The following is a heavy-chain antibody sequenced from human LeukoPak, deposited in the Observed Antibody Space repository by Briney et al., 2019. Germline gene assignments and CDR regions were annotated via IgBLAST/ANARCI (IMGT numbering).Heavy chain of an antibody. V-gene: IGHV4-59*01. Sequence: SETLSLTCTVSGGSISSYYWSWIRQPPGKGLEWIGYIYYSGSTNYNPSLKSRVTISVDTSKNQFSLKLSSVTAADTAVYYCAREGWGGAEFDYWGQGTLVTVSS. CDR3: AREGWGGAEFDY. D-gene: IGHD1-26*01. J-gene: IGHJ4*02. CDR2: IYYSGST. CDR1: GGSISSYY.